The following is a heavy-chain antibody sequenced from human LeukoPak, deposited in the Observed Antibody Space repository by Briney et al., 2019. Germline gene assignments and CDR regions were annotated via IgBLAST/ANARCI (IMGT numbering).Heavy chain of an antibody. D-gene: IGHD3-9*01. CDR1: GYSFTSYW. Sequence: GESLKISCKGSGYSFTSYWIGWVRQMPGKGLEWMGIIYPGDSDTRYSPSFQGQVTISADKSISTAYLQWSSPKASDTAMYYCARLSYYDILTGFTPLDYWGQGTLVTVSS. CDR2: IYPGDSDT. CDR3: ARLSYYDILTGFTPLDY. V-gene: IGHV5-51*01. J-gene: IGHJ4*02.